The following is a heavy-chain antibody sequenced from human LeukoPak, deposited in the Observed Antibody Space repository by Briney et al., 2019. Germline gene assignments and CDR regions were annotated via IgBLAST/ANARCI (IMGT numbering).Heavy chain of an antibody. V-gene: IGHV3-23*01. CDR2: ISGSGDNT. CDR1: GFTFSNYA. Sequence: GGSLRPSCAASGFTFSNYAMGWVRQAPGKGLEWVSAISGSGDNTYYANSVKGRFTISRDNSKNTLYLQMNSLRAEETAVYYCAKGPIFRFDYWGQGTLVTVSS. CDR3: AKGPIFRFDY. J-gene: IGHJ4*02. D-gene: IGHD3-9*01.